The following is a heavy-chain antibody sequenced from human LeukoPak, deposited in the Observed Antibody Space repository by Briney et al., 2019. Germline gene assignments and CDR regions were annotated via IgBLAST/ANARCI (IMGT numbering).Heavy chain of an antibody. CDR3: ARDEYTIFGVVAPGAFDI. D-gene: IGHD3-3*01. Sequence: SETLSLTCTVSAYSISSGYYWGWIRQPAGEGLEWIGRIYTSGTTNYNPSLKSRVTISVDTSKNQFSLKLSSVTTADTAIYYCARDEYTIFGVVAPGAFDIWGQGTMVTVSS. CDR1: AYSISSGYY. V-gene: IGHV4-61*02. CDR2: IYTSGTT. J-gene: IGHJ3*02.